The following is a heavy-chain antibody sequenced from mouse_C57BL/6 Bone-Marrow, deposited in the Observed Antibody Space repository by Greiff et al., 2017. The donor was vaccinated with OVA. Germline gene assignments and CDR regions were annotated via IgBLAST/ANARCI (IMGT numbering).Heavy chain of an antibody. D-gene: IGHD1-1*01. Sequence: QVQLQQSGPGLVQPSQSLSITCTVSGFSLTSYGVHWVRQSPGKGLEWLGVIWSGGSTDYNAAFISRLSISKDNSKSQVFFKMNSLQADDTAIYYCASYYQGYFDVWGTGTTVTVSS. J-gene: IGHJ1*03. V-gene: IGHV2-2*01. CDR2: IWSGGST. CDR3: ASYYQGYFDV. CDR1: GFSLTSYG.